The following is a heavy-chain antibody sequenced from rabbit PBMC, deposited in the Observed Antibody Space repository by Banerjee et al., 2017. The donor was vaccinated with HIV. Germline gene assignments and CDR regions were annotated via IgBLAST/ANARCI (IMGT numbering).Heavy chain of an antibody. J-gene: IGHJ4*01. Sequence: QEQLEESGGDLVKPGASLTLTCTASGFSFSSSYWICWVRQAPGKGLEWIACIYAGSSGSTYYASWAKGRFTISKTSSTTVTLQMTSLTAADTATYFCARDRAGPSDQYVFSLWGQGTLVTVS. V-gene: IGHV1S45*01. CDR1: GFSFSSSYW. CDR3: ARDRAGPSDQYVFSL. D-gene: IGHD3-1*01. CDR2: IYAGSSGST.